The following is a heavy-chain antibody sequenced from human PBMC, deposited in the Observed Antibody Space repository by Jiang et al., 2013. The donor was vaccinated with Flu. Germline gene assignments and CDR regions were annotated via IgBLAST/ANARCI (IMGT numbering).Heavy chain of an antibody. J-gene: IGHJ6*03. D-gene: IGHD2-2*01. CDR2: INPNSGGT. CDR3: ARGSRSDIVVVPADLYYYYYYMDV. Sequence: WVRQAPGQGLEWMGWINPNSGGTNYAQKFQGWVTMTRDTSISTAYTELSRLRSDDTAVYYCARGSRSDIVVVPADLYYYYYYMDVWGKGTTVTVSS. V-gene: IGHV1-2*04.